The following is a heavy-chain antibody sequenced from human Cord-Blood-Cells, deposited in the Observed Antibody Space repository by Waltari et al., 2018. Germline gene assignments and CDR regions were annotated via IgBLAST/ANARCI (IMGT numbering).Heavy chain of an antibody. V-gene: IGHV3-73*02. CDR1: GFPLSASA. J-gene: IGHJ4*02. CDR3: TRPYDSSGYFIDY. Sequence: EVQLVESGGGLVQPGGSLTPSCAASGFPLSASAMHWVRPPSGKRLEWVGRIRSKANSYATAYAASVKGRFTISRDDSKNTAYLQMNSLKTEDTAVYYCTRPYDSSGYFIDYWGQGTLVTVSS. CDR2: IRSKANSYAT. D-gene: IGHD3-22*01.